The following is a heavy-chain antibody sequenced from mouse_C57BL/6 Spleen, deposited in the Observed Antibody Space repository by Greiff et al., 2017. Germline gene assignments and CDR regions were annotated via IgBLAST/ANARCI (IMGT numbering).Heavy chain of an antibody. D-gene: IGHD1-1*01. J-gene: IGHJ3*01. V-gene: IGHV1-4*01. Sequence: QVQLQQSGAELARPGASVKMSCKASGYTFTSYTMHWVKQRPGQGLEWIGYINPSSGYTKYNQKFKDKATLTADKSSSTAYMQLSSLTSEDSAVYYCARGDFYYYGSSYVAFAYWGQGTLVTVSA. CDR2: INPSSGYT. CDR3: ARGDFYYYGSSYVAFAY. CDR1: GYTFTSYT.